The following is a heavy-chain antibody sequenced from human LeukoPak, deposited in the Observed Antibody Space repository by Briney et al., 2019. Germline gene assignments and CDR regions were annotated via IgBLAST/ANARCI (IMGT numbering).Heavy chain of an antibody. D-gene: IGHD2-15*01. CDR2: IYYSGST. V-gene: IGHV4-30-4*01. Sequence: PSESLSLTCTVSGRSLSSGDYYWGWIRQPPWKGLEWIGYIYYSGSTYYNPSLKSRVTISVDTSKNQLSLKLSSVTAADTAVYYCARVVVVVATVDHWGQGTLVTVSS. CDR1: GRSLSSGDYY. CDR3: ARVVVVVATVDH. J-gene: IGHJ5*02.